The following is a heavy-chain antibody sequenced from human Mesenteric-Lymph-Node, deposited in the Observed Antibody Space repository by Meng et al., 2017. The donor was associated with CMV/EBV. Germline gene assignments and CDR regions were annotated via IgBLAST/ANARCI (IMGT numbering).Heavy chain of an antibody. D-gene: IGHD6-19*01. CDR3: ALSGSGWYLFDY. V-gene: IGHV1-69*05. Sequence: CKASGGTFSSYTISWVRQAPGQGLEWMGGIIPIFSTANYAQKFQGRVTITTDESTSTAYMELSSLRSEDTAVYYCALSGSGWYLFDYWGQGTLVTVSS. J-gene: IGHJ4*02. CDR1: GGTFSSYT. CDR2: IIPIFSTA.